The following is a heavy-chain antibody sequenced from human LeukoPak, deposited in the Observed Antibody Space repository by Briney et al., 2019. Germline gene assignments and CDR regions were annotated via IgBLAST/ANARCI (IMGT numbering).Heavy chain of an antibody. Sequence: GGSLRLSCAASGFSFSDYYMSWIRQAPGKGLEWVSYISFSGTTIYYADSVKGRFTISRDNAKNSLYLQMNSLRAEDTAVYYCARALWFGETFPAYWGQGTLVTVSS. J-gene: IGHJ4*02. CDR2: ISFSGTTI. D-gene: IGHD3-10*01. CDR3: ARALWFGETFPAY. V-gene: IGHV3-11*04. CDR1: GFSFSDYY.